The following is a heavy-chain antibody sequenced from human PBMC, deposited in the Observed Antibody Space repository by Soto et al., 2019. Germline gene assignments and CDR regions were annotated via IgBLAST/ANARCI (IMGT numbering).Heavy chain of an antibody. V-gene: IGHV3-21*01. CDR1: GFTFSSYS. CDR2: ISSSSSYI. CDR3: ATLDTAEIQTAAY. D-gene: IGHD2-15*01. J-gene: IGHJ4*02. Sequence: GGSLRLSCAASGFTFSSYSMNWVRQAPGKGLEWVSSISSSSSYIYYADSVKGRFTISRDNAKNSLYLQMNSLRVEDTAVYYCATLDTAEIQTAAYSGQGTLVTVSS.